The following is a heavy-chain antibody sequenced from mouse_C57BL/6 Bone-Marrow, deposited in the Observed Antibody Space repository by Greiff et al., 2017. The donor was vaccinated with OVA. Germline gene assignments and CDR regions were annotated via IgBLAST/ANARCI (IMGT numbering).Heavy chain of an antibody. J-gene: IGHJ3*01. Sequence: EVQLQQSGPELVKPGASVKISCKASGYTFTDYYMNWVKQSHGKSLEWIGDINPNNGGTSYNQKFKGKATLTVDKSSSTAYMELRSLTSEDSAVYYCARKGGDYGWFAYWGQGTLVTVSA. V-gene: IGHV1-26*01. CDR3: ARKGGDYGWFAY. CDR2: INPNNGGT. D-gene: IGHD1-1*02. CDR1: GYTFTDYY.